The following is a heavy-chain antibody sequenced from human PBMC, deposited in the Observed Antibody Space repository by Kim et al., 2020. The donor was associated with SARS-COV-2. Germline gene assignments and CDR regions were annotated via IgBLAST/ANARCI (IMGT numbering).Heavy chain of an antibody. CDR3: ASGDYYGSGSYNY. J-gene: IGHJ4*02. V-gene: IGHV3-74*01. D-gene: IGHD3-10*01. CDR1: GFTFSSYW. Sequence: GGSLRLSCAASGFTFSSYWMHWVRQAPGKGLVWVSRINSDGSRTSYADSVKGRFTISRDNAKNTLYLQMNSLRAEDTAVYYCASGDYYGSGSYNYWGQGTLVTVSS. CDR2: INSDGSRT.